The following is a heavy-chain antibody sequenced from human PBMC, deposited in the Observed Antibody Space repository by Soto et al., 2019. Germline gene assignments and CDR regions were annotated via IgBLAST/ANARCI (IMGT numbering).Heavy chain of an antibody. CDR3: ARVFWNGQQLVLGWFDP. CDR2: ISAYNGNT. CDR1: GYTFTSYG. J-gene: IGHJ5*02. D-gene: IGHD6-13*01. Sequence: ASVKVSCKASGYTFTSYGISWVRQAPGQGLEWMGRISAYNGNTNYAQKLQGRVTMTTDTSTSTAYMELRSLRSDDTAVYYCARVFWNGQQLVLGWFDPWGQGTLVTVSS. V-gene: IGHV1-18*01.